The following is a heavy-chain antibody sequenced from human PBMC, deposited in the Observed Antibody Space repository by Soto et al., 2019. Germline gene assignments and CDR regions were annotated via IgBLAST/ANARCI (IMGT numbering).Heavy chain of an antibody. D-gene: IGHD6-13*01. Sequence: ASVKVSCKASGYTFTGYYMHWVRQAPGQGLEWMGWINPNSGGTNYAQKFQGWVTMTRDTSISTAYMELSRLRSDDTAVYYCARYRRVSAAGNDPFDFWGQGTMVTVSS. CDR1: GYTFTGYY. CDR3: ARYRRVSAAGNDPFDF. V-gene: IGHV1-2*04. J-gene: IGHJ3*01. CDR2: INPNSGGT.